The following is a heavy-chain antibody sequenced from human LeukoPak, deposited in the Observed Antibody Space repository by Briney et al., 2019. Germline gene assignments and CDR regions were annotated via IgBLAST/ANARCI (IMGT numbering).Heavy chain of an antibody. D-gene: IGHD1-26*01. CDR1: GFTFSSYS. CDR3: ARGYSGSYTFDN. J-gene: IGHJ4*02. CDR2: ITGSSEIM. Sequence: GGSLRLSCVASGFTFSSYSMNWVRQGPGQGLEWLSYITGSSEIMYYADSVKGRFTISRDNANNLLYLQTNSLRAEDTAVYYCARGYSGSYTFDNWGQGALVTVSS. V-gene: IGHV3-48*04.